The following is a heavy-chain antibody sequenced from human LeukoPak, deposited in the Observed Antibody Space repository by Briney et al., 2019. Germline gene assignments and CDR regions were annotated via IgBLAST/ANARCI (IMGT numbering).Heavy chain of an antibody. J-gene: IGHJ4*02. D-gene: IGHD3-22*01. V-gene: IGHV1-69*04. CDR3: ARAPYTTYYYDSSGYYPFDY. CDR2: IIPILGIA. CDR1: GGTFSSYA. Sequence: SVKVSCKASGGTFSSYAISWVRQAPGQGLEWMGRIIPILGIANYAQKFQGRVTITADKSTSTAYMELSSLRSEDTAVYYCARAPYTTYYYDSSGYYPFDYWGQGTLVTVSS.